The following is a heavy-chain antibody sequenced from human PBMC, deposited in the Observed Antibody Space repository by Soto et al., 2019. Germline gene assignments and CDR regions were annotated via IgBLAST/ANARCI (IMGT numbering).Heavy chain of an antibody. J-gene: IGHJ4*02. D-gene: IGHD2-8*01. CDR1: GYTFSGFY. CDR3: RVTGVSEVDY. V-gene: IGHV1-2*02. CDR2: IYPDSDGT. Sequence: QVQLVQSGAEVKKPGASVKVSCRTSGYTFSGFYIHWVRQAPGQGLESMGWIYPDSDGTDYAQKFQGRVTMTRDTSISTAYMELSRLRSDDTAVYYCRVTGVSEVDYWGQGTLVTVSS.